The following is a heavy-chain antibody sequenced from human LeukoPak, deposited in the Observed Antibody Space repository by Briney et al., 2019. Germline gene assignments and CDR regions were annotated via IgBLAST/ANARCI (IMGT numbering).Heavy chain of an antibody. CDR1: GFTFSSYA. J-gene: IGHJ4*02. D-gene: IGHD6-19*01. V-gene: IGHV3-30-3*01. CDR2: ISYDGSNK. CDR3: ARDGVAVAGTYFDY. Sequence: GGSLRLSCAASGFTFSSYAMHWVRQAPGKGLEWVAVISYDGSNKYYADSVKGRFTISRDNSKNTPYLQMNSLRAEDTAVYYCARDGVAVAGTYFDYWGQGTLVTVSS.